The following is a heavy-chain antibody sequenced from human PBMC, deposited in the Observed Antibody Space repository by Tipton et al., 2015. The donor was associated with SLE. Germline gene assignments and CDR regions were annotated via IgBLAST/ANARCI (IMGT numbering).Heavy chain of an antibody. CDR3: ARDSVSWDDAFDI. Sequence: TLSLTCTVSGGSISSGGYYWSWIRQPPGKGLEWIGYIYYSGSTYYNPSLKSRVTISVDTSKNQFSLKLSSVTAADTAVYYCARDSVSWDDAFDIWGQGTMVTVSS. D-gene: IGHD6-13*01. J-gene: IGHJ3*02. CDR2: IYYSGST. V-gene: IGHV4-31*03. CDR1: GGSISSGGYY.